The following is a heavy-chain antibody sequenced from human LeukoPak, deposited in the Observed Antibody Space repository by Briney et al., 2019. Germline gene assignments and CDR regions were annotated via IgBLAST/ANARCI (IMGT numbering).Heavy chain of an antibody. Sequence: PSETLTLTCTVSGGSVSSYYWSWIRQPPGKGLEWIAYIYYSGSTKYNPSLKSRVTISLDRSKNQFSLKLRSVTAADTAVYYCARRIPTFFFDYWGQGTLVTVSS. CDR2: IYYSGST. CDR1: GGSVSSYY. J-gene: IGHJ4*02. CDR3: ARRIPTFFFDY. D-gene: IGHD3-16*01. V-gene: IGHV4-59*08.